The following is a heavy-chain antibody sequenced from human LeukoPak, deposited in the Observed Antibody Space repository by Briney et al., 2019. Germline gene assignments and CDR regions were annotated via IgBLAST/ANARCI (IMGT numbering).Heavy chain of an antibody. Sequence: SVKVSCKASGGTFINYAISWVRQAPGQGLEWMGGILPIFGTANYAQKFQGRVTITTDESTSTAYMELSSLRSEDTAVYYCAGVVSGSGSWITPNWFDPWGQGTLVTVSS. D-gene: IGHD3-10*01. CDR2: ILPIFGTA. V-gene: IGHV1-69*05. CDR3: AGVVSGSGSWITPNWFDP. CDR1: GGTFINYA. J-gene: IGHJ5*02.